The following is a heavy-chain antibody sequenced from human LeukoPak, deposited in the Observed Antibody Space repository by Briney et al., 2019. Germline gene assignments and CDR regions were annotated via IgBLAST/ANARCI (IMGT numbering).Heavy chain of an antibody. Sequence: GGSERLSCAASGFTFSNYKMNWVRQAPGKGLEWVSSISSTSTYINYADSVKGRFTISRDNAKKSLYLQMNSLRAEDTAFYYCARVGYSSGWRAPDFDYWGQGTLVTVSS. D-gene: IGHD6-19*01. V-gene: IGHV3-21*01. J-gene: IGHJ4*02. CDR2: ISSTSTYI. CDR1: GFTFSNYK. CDR3: ARVGYSSGWRAPDFDY.